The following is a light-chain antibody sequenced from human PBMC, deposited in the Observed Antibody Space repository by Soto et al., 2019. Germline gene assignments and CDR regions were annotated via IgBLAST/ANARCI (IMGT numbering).Light chain of an antibody. Sequence: QSVLSQPRSVSGSPGQSITMSCTGANTDIDDYNFVSWYQQHPGRAPKLIIYEGSKRPSGVSNRFSGSKSGNTASLTISGLQAEDEADYYCCSYAGSSTYVFGTGTKVTVL. V-gene: IGLV2-23*01. CDR3: CSYAGSSTYV. CDR2: EGS. J-gene: IGLJ1*01. CDR1: NTDIDDYNF.